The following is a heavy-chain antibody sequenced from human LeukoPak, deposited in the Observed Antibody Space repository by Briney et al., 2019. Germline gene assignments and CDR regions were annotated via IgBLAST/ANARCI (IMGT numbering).Heavy chain of an antibody. CDR1: GGTFSSYA. Sequence: SVKVSCKASGGTFSSYAISWVRQAPGQGLEWMGGIIPIFGTANYAQKFQGRVTITADESTSTAYMELSSLRSEDTAVYYCARDLGYSSGWYRYYYYYMDVWGKGTTVTVSS. CDR3: ARDLGYSSGWYRYYYYYMDV. D-gene: IGHD6-19*01. J-gene: IGHJ6*03. V-gene: IGHV1-69*13. CDR2: IIPIFGTA.